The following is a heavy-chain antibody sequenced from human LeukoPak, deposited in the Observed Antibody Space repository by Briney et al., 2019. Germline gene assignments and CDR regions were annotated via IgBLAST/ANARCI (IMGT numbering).Heavy chain of an antibody. D-gene: IGHD4-17*01. CDR2: ISYDGSNK. CDR3: ASVFPPHTVTIGYFDY. CDR1: GFTFSSYA. J-gene: IGHJ4*02. V-gene: IGHV3-30*04. Sequence: GGSLRLSCAASGFTFSSYAMHWVRQAPGKGLEWVAVISYDGSNKYYADSMKGRFTISRDNSKNTLCLQMNSLRAEDTAVYYCASVFPPHTVTIGYFDYWGQGTLVTVSS.